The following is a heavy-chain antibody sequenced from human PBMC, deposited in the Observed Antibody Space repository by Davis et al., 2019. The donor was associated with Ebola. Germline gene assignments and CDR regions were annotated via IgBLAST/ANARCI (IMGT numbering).Heavy chain of an antibody. Sequence: GESLKISCAASGFSFSDYSMNWVRQAPGKGLEWVSSISGDRKYIYYADSVKGRFTISRDNAKSTLYLQMNSLTAEDTAVYYCVRTTYGAPEYWGQGTLVTVSS. CDR2: ISGDRKYI. D-gene: IGHD4-17*01. J-gene: IGHJ4*02. V-gene: IGHV3-21*01. CDR3: VRTTYGAPEY. CDR1: GFSFSDYS.